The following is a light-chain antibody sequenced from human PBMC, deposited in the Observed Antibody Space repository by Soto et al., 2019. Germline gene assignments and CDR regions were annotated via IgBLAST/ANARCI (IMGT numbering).Light chain of an antibody. CDR2: GAS. CDR3: QQYNDWPLT. CDR1: QSISRY. V-gene: IGKV3D-15*01. Sequence: EIVLTQSPATLSLSPGERTTLSCRASQSISRYLAWYHQKPGQGPRLLIYGASSRATGTPDRFSGSGSGTEFSLTISSLQSEDFAVYFCQQYNDWPLTFGGGTKVDI. J-gene: IGKJ4*01.